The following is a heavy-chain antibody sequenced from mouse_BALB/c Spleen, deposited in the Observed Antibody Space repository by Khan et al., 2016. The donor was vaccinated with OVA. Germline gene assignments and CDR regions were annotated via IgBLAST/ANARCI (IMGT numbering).Heavy chain of an antibody. J-gene: IGHJ4*01. CDR1: GYSITSGYS. CDR2: IYFSGSI. D-gene: IGHD2-1*01. Sequence: EVQLQESGPDLVKPSQSLSLTCTVTGYSITSGYSWHWIRQFPGNKLEWMAYIYFSGSINYNPSLKSRISVTRDTAKNQFFLQLNSVTTEDTATYYCARDGNYMDYWGQGTSVTVSS. V-gene: IGHV3-1*02. CDR3: ARDGNYMDY.